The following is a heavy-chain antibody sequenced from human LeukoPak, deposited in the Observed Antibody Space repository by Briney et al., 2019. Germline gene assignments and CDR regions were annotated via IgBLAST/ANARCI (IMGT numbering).Heavy chain of an antibody. CDR2: INPTGTAT. CDR3: ARDNSVGDSAWWFDP. D-gene: IGHD5-12*01. Sequence: ASVEVSCKASGYTFIRHWMHWVRLAPGQGLEWVGLINPTGTATLYAQKFQGRITLTRDMSTSTDYMELRSLKSEDTAVYYCARDNSVGDSAWWFDPWGQGTLVTVSS. V-gene: IGHV1-46*01. CDR1: GYTFIRHW. J-gene: IGHJ5*02.